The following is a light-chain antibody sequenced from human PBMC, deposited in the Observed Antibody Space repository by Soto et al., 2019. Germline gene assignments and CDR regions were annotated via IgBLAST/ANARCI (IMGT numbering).Light chain of an antibody. Sequence: IVLTQSPGTLSLSPGERATLSCRASQSVSSSLAWYQQKTGQAPRLLISGASSRATGIPDRFSGSGSGTDFTLTISRLEPEDFALYYCQQYGSSPITFGQGTRLEMK. CDR2: GAS. V-gene: IGKV3-20*01. CDR3: QQYGSSPIT. J-gene: IGKJ5*01. CDR1: QSVSSS.